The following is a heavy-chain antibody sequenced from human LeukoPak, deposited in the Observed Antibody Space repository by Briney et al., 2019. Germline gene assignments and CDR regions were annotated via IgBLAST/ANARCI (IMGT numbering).Heavy chain of an antibody. V-gene: IGHV3-21*04. CDR3: ARVAGYCSSTICYKDY. CDR2: ISSSSSYI. CDR1: GFTFSSYT. D-gene: IGHD2-2*02. J-gene: IGHJ4*02. Sequence: GGSLRLSCAASGFTFSSYTMNWVRQAPGKGLEWVSSISSSSSYIYYADSVKGRFTISRDNAKNSLYLQMNSLRAEDTAAYYCARVAGYCSSTICYKDYWGQGTPVTVSS.